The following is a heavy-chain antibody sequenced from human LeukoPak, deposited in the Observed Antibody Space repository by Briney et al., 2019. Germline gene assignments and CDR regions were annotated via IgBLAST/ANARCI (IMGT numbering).Heavy chain of an antibody. CDR3: ARGAELRYFDYLDY. Sequence: PSGTLSLTCAVSGGSISSSNWWSWVRQPPGKGLEWIGEIYHSGSTNYNPSLKSRVTISVDTSKNQFSLKLSSVTAADTAVYYCARGAELRYFDYLDYWGQRTLVTVSS. V-gene: IGHV4-4*02. D-gene: IGHD3-9*01. J-gene: IGHJ4*02. CDR2: IYHSGST. CDR1: GGSISSSNW.